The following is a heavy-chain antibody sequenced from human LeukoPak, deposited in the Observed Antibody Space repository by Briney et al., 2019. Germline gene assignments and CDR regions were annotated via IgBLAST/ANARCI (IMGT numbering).Heavy chain of an antibody. CDR2: ISSSSSYI. V-gene: IGHV3-21*01. Sequence: GGSLRLSCAASGFTFSAAWMNWVRQAPGKGLEWVSSISSSSSYIYYADSVKGRFTISRDNAKNSLYLQMNSLRAEDTAVYYCARASSSSWDYWGQGTLVTVSS. CDR1: GFTFSAAW. J-gene: IGHJ4*02. CDR3: ARASSSSWDY. D-gene: IGHD2-2*01.